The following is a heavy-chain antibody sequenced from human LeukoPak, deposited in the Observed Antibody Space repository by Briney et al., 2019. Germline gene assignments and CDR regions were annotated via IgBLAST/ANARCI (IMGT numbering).Heavy chain of an antibody. CDR1: GGSISSYY. V-gene: IGHV4-4*07. Sequence: SETLSLTCTVSGGSISSYYWSWIRQPAGKGLEWIGRIYASGSTNYNPSLKSRVSMSVDTSKSQFSLKLISVTAADTAVYYCARDPRGIVGANHNWFDPWGQGTLVTVSS. CDR3: ARDPRGIVGANHNWFDP. D-gene: IGHD1-26*01. CDR2: IYASGST. J-gene: IGHJ5*02.